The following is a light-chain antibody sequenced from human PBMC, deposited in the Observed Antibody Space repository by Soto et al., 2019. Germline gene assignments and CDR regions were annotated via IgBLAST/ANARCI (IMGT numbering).Light chain of an antibody. CDR2: EVS. V-gene: IGLV2-14*01. CDR3: SSYTSSSTLDA. Sequence: QSALTQPASVSGSPGQSITISCTGTSSDVGGYNYVSWYQQHPVKAPKLMIYEVSNRPSGVSNRFSGSKSGNTASLTISGLQAEDEADYYCSSYTSSSTLDAFGTGTKLTVL. CDR1: SSDVGGYNY. J-gene: IGLJ1*01.